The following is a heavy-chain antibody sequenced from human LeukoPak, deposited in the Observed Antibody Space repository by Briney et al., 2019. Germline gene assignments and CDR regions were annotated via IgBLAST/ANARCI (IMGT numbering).Heavy chain of an antibody. J-gene: IGHJ6*02. CDR2: ISPYNGNT. V-gene: IGHV1-18*04. Sequence: ASVKVSCKASGYTFTSYGISWVRQAPGQGLEWMGSISPYNGNTNYAERLQGRVTMTTDTSTSTAYMELRSLRSDDTAVYCCAREECSGGSCYSPYYYGMDVWGQGTTVTVSS. D-gene: IGHD2-15*01. CDR3: AREECSGGSCYSPYYYGMDV. CDR1: GYTFTSYG.